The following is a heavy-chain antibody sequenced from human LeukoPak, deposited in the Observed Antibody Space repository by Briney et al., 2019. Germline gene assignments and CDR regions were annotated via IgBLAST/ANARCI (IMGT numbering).Heavy chain of an antibody. CDR2: INPNSGGT. Sequence: GASVKVSCKASGYTFTGYYMHWVRQAPGQGLEWMGWINPNSGGTNYAQKLQGRVTMTTDTSTSTAYMELRSLRSDDTAVYYCAREDSSGYKYYFDYWGQGTLVTVSS. D-gene: IGHD3-22*01. J-gene: IGHJ4*02. CDR1: GYTFTGYY. V-gene: IGHV1-2*02. CDR3: AREDSSGYKYYFDY.